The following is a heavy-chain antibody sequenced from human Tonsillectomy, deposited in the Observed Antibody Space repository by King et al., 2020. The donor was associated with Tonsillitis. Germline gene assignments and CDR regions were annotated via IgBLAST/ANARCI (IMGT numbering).Heavy chain of an antibody. CDR1: GFTFSNFA. CDR2: ISGSGGTT. V-gene: IGHV3-23*04. D-gene: IGHD4/OR15-4a*01. Sequence: VQLVESGGGLVRPGGSLRLSCAASGFTFSNFALSWVRQAPGKGLEWVSAISGSGGTTYYADSVKGRFTISRDNSKNTLYLQMNSLRAEDTAVYYCAKFPNAVVGWFDPWGQGTLVTVSS. J-gene: IGHJ5*02. CDR3: AKFPNAVVGWFDP.